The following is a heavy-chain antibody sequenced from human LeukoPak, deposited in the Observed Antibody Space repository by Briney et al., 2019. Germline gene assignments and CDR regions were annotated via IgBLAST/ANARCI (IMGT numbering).Heavy chain of an antibody. CDR2: IYTSGST. CDR3: ARGRVIVATVGDAFDI. D-gene: IGHD5-12*01. CDR1: GGSISSNY. J-gene: IGHJ3*02. V-gene: IGHV4-4*07. Sequence: PSETLSLTCTVSGGSISSNYWSWIRQPAGKGLEWIGRIYTSGSTNYNPSLKSRVTMSVDTSKNQFSLKLSSVTAADTAVYYCARGRVIVATVGDAFDIWGQGTMVTVSS.